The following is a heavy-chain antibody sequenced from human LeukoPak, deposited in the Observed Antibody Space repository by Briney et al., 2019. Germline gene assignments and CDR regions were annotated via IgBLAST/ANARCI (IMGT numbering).Heavy chain of an antibody. CDR3: ARAMSYDYVWGSYRLPLGWFDP. V-gene: IGHV3-30*04. CDR2: ISYDGSNK. Sequence: GGSLRLSCAASGFTFSSYAMHWVRQAPGKGLEWVAVISYDGSNKYYADSVKGRFTISRDNSKNTLYLQMNSLRAEDTAVYYCARAMSYDYVWGSYRLPLGWFDPWGQGTLVTVSS. J-gene: IGHJ5*02. D-gene: IGHD3-16*02. CDR1: GFTFSSYA.